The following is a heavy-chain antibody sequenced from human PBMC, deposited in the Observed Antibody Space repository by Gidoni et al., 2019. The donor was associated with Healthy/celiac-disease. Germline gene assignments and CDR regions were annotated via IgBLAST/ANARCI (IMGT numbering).Heavy chain of an antibody. J-gene: IGHJ4*02. CDR3: ARVSSGCSGGSCYFSGFDY. CDR2: IYYSGST. CDR1: GGSISSGGYY. Sequence: QVQLQESGPGLVKPSQTLSLTCPVSGGSISSGGYYWSWIRQHPGKGLEWIGYIYYSGSTYYNPSLKSLVTISVDTSKNQFSLKLSSVTAADTAVYYCARVSSGCSGGSCYFSGFDYWGQGTLVTVSS. D-gene: IGHD2-15*01. V-gene: IGHV4-31*01.